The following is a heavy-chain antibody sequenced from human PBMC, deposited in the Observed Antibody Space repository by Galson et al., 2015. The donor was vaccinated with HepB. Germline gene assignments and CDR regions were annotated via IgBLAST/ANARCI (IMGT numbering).Heavy chain of an antibody. CDR3: ARDDGKSSRYWRALDS. Sequence: SLRLSCAASGFTFSDCGMHWVRQAPGKGLEYVSAICCDGSNTYYANSVKGRFTISRDNSKNTLYLQMDSLRAADTAVYYCARDDGKSSRYWRALDSRGQGTLVSVS. D-gene: IGHD3-22*01. V-gene: IGHV3-30*19. CDR2: ICCDGSNT. CDR1: GFTFSDCG. J-gene: IGHJ4*02.